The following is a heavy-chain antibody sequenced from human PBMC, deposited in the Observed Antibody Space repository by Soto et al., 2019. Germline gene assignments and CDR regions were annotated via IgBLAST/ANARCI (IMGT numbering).Heavy chain of an antibody. CDR1: GFTFSGSA. CDR2: IRSKANSYAT. J-gene: IGHJ6*02. D-gene: IGHD3-10*01. CDR3: TRLPNTYLTMVKGMDV. Sequence: AGGSLRLSCAASGFTFSGSAMHWVRQASGKGLEWVGRIRSKANSYATEYAASVKGRFTISRDDSKNTAYLQMNSLKTEDTAVYYCTRLPNTYLTMVKGMDVWGQGTTVTVS. V-gene: IGHV3-73*01.